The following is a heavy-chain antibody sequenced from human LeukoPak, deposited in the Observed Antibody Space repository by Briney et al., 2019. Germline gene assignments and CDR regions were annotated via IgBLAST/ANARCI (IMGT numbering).Heavy chain of an antibody. J-gene: IGHJ6*03. CDR1: GFTFDDYA. D-gene: IGHD3-16*01. CDR2: ISWDGGST. Sequence: GGSLRLSCAASGFTFDDYAMHWVRQAPGKGLEWVSLISWDGGSTYYADSVKGRFTISRDNSKNSLYLQMSSPRAQDTALYYRAKGGLYYYYYIDLWAKGPTVTLSS. CDR3: AKGGLYYYYYIDL. V-gene: IGHV3-43D*04.